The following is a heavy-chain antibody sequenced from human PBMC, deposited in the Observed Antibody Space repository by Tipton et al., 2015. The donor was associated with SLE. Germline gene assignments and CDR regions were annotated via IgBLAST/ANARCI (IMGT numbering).Heavy chain of an antibody. CDR3: GRGPMTDHSGYYYVPLDF. J-gene: IGHJ4*02. CDR2: RYYTGST. V-gene: IGHV4-39*01. Sequence: GLVKPSETLSLICSVSGASLTSNNDYWGWIRQPPGKGLEWIGMRYYTGSTYDNPSLKNRVTISADTSKNQLSLRLTSVTAADTAVYYCGRGPMTDHSGYYYVPLDFWGQGILVTVSS. CDR1: GASLTSNNDY. D-gene: IGHD3-22*01.